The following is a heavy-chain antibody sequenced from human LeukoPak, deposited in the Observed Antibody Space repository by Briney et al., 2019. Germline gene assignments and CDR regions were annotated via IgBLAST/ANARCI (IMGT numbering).Heavy chain of an antibody. V-gene: IGHV3-30-3*01. CDR2: ISYDGSNK. J-gene: IGHJ4*02. CDR3: ARGRFGEAFDY. D-gene: IGHD3-10*01. Sequence: GGSLRLSCAASGFTFSSYAMHWVCQAPGKGLEWVAVISYDGSNKYYADSVKGRFTISRDNSKNTLYLQMNSLRAEDTAVYYCARGRFGEAFDYWGQGTLVTVSS. CDR1: GFTFSSYA.